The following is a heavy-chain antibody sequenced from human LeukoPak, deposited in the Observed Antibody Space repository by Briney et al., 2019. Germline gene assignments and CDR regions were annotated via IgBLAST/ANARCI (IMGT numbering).Heavy chain of an antibody. V-gene: IGHV3-23*01. CDR3: AKDGDIVVVVVYDY. J-gene: IGHJ4*02. CDR1: GFTFSSYA. Sequence: GGSLRLSCAASGFTFSSYAMSWVRQAPGKGLEWVSAIGGSGGSTYYADSVKGRFTISRDNSKNTLYLQMNSLRAEDTAVYYCAKDGDIVVVVVYDYWGQGTLVTVSS. CDR2: IGGSGGST. D-gene: IGHD2-15*01.